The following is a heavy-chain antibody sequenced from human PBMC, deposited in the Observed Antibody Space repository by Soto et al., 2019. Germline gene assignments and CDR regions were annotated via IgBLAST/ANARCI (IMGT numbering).Heavy chain of an antibody. V-gene: IGHV3-30*18. J-gene: IGHJ4*02. D-gene: IGHD6-19*01. CDR3: AKGGRKWLVTSDFNY. CDR1: GFTFSDYA. Sequence: VQLVESGGGVVQPGRSLRLSCAASGFTFSDYAMHWVRQAPGKGLEWVAVVSHDGRNTHYADSVKGRFTISRDSSKNTVSLEMNSLRAEDTAVYYCAKGGRKWLVTSDFNYCGQGDLVTVYS. CDR2: VSHDGRNT.